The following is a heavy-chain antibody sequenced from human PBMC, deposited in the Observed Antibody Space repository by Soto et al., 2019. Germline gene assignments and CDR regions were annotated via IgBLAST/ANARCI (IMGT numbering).Heavy chain of an antibody. CDR3: ATAPGSLYYLDY. CDR2: FDPEDGET. CDR1: GYTLTELS. J-gene: IGHJ4*02. D-gene: IGHD6-13*01. Sequence: ASVKVSCKVSGYTLTELSMHWVRQAPGKGLEWMGGFDPEDGETIYAQKFQGRVTMTEDTSTDTAYMELSSLRSEDTAVYYCATAPGSLYYLDYWGQGTLVTVSS. V-gene: IGHV1-24*01.